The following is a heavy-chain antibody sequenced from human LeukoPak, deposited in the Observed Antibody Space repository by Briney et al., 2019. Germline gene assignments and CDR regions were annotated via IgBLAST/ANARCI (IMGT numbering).Heavy chain of an antibody. J-gene: IGHJ6*03. V-gene: IGHV1-69*05. CDR1: GGTFSSYA. CDR2: IIPIFGTA. D-gene: IGHD6-13*01. CDR3: ARALAAAGTYYYYMDV. Sequence: GASVKVSCKASGGTFSSYAISWVRQAPGQGLEWMGGIIPIFGTANYAQKFQGRVTITTDESTSTAYMELSSLRSEDTAVYYCARALAAAGTYYYYMDVWGKGTTVTVSS.